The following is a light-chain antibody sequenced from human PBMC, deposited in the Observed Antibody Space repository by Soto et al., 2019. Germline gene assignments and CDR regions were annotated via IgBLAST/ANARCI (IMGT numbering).Light chain of an antibody. J-gene: IGKJ2*01. CDR1: QSSSSY. CDR3: QQSYSTPYT. CDR2: AAS. V-gene: IGKV1-39*01. Sequence: DILMTQSPSSLSASVGDRVTITCRASQSSSSYLNWYQQKPGKAPKLLIYAASSLQSGVPSRFSGSGSGTDFTLTISSLQPEDFATYYCQQSYSTPYTFGQGTRLEIK.